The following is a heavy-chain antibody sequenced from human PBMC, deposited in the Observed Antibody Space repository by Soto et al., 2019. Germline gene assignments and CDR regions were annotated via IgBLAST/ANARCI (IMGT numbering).Heavy chain of an antibody. V-gene: IGHV1-46*01. J-gene: IGHJ5*02. CDR1: GYTFTSYY. Sequence: GASVKVSCKASGYTFTSYYMHWVRQAPGQGLEWMGIINPSGGSTSYAQKFQGRVTMTRDTSTSTVYMELSSLRSEDTAVYYCARTHEDYYDSSGYYDNWFDPWGQGTLVTVSS. CDR3: ARTHEDYYDSSGYYDNWFDP. D-gene: IGHD3-22*01. CDR2: INPSGGST.